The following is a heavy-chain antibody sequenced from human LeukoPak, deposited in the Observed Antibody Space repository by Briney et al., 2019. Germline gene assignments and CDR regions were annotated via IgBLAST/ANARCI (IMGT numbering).Heavy chain of an antibody. CDR1: GYTFTNYG. D-gene: IGHD3-3*01. CDR3: ARDDARITIFGVVIKSGHFDY. Sequence: ASVKVSCKASGYTFTNYGISWVRQAPGQGLEWMGWISAYNGNTNYAQKLQGRVTMTTDTSTSTAYMELRSLRSDDTAVYYCARDDARITIFGVVIKSGHFDYWGQGTLVTVSS. V-gene: IGHV1-18*01. J-gene: IGHJ4*02. CDR2: ISAYNGNT.